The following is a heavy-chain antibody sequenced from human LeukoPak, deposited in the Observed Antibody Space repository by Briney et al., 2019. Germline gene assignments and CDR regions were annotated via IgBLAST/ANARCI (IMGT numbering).Heavy chain of an antibody. D-gene: IGHD6-19*01. V-gene: IGHV4-34*01. Sequence: SETLSLTCAVYGGSFSGYYWSWIRQPPGKGLEWIGEINHSGSTNYNPSLKSRVTISVDTSKNQFSLKLSSVTAADTAVYYCARSMGYSSGWYFDYWGQGTLVTVSS. CDR1: GGSFSGYY. CDR3: ARSMGYSSGWYFDY. J-gene: IGHJ4*02. CDR2: INHSGST.